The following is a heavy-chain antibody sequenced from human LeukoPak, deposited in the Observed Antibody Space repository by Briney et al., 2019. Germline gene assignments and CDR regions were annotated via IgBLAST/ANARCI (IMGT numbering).Heavy chain of an antibody. D-gene: IGHD6-19*01. CDR3: AREDYGSGWTGWFDP. CDR1: GFTFGLYT. Sequence: PGGSLRLSCAASGFTFGLYTMNWVRQAPGQGLGWVSSISSSSGYIYYADSVKGRFTISRDNAENSLYLQMNSLRAEDTAIYFCAREDYGSGWTGWFDPWGQGTLVTVSS. CDR2: ISSSSGYI. J-gene: IGHJ5*02. V-gene: IGHV3-21*01.